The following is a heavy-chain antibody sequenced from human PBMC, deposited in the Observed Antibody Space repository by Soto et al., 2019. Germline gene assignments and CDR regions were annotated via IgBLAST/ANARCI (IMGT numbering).Heavy chain of an antibody. CDR1: GGSISSSSYY. CDR2: IYYSGST. CDR3: AGPGGGGDSFDY. V-gene: IGHV4-39*01. Sequence: TSETLSLTCTVSGGSISSSSYYWGWIRQPPGKGLEWIGSIYYSGSTYYNPSLKSRVTISVDTSKNQFSLKLSSVTAADTAVYYWAGPGGGGDSFDYWGQGTLVTVSS. D-gene: IGHD2-21*01. J-gene: IGHJ4*02.